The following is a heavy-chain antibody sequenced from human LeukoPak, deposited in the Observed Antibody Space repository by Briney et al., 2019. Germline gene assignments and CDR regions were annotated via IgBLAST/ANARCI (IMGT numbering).Heavy chain of an antibody. Sequence: PGGSLRLSCVVSRFPFSIYEMNWVRKAPGKGLEWFSNIHSSGTVKYYSDSVKGRFSISRDNAKSSLYLQMNSLRVEDTAVYYCALLTVASDFDYWGQGALVTVSS. J-gene: IGHJ4*02. CDR2: IHSSGTVK. CDR3: ALLTVASDFDY. D-gene: IGHD5-12*01. CDR1: RFPFSIYE. V-gene: IGHV3-48*03.